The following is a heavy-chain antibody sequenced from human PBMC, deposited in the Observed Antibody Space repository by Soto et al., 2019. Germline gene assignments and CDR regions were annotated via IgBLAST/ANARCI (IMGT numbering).Heavy chain of an antibody. CDR3: AKDWAKDSSSSWLYSSSWPFDY. J-gene: IGHJ4*02. CDR1: GFTFSSYA. D-gene: IGHD6-13*01. CDR2: ISGSGGST. V-gene: IGHV3-23*01. Sequence: LRXSCAASGFTFSSYAMSWVRQAPGKGLEWVSAISGSGGSTYYADSVKGRFTISRDNSKNTLYLQMNSLRAEDTAVYYCAKDWAKDSSSSWLYSSSWPFDYWGQGTLVTVSS.